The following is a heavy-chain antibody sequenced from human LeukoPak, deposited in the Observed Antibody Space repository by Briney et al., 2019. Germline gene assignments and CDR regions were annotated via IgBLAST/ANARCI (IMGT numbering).Heavy chain of an antibody. CDR3: ARQLNNFDF. J-gene: IGHJ4*02. CDR1: GYNFGSQW. V-gene: IGHV5-51*01. Sequence: GESLKISCKGSGYNFGSQWVAWVRQMPGKGLETMGIIYPGDSDTRYSPSFQGQVTISAGKSINTAYLQWSSLKASDTAMYYCARQLNNFDFWGQGTLVTVSS. CDR2: IYPGDSDT.